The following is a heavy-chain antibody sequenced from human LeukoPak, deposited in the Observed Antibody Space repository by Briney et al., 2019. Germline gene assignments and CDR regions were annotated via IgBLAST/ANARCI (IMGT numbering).Heavy chain of an antibody. CDR2: INPNSGGT. CDR1: GYTFTGYY. D-gene: IGHD1-26*01. CDR3: ASRPGIVGPLA. V-gene: IGHV1-2*02. J-gene: IGHJ5*02. Sequence: GASVKVSCKASGYTFTGYYMHWVRQAPAQGLEWMGWINPNSGGTNYAQRFQGRVTMTRDTSISTAYMELNRLRSDDTAVYYCASRPGIVGPLAWGQGTLVTVSS.